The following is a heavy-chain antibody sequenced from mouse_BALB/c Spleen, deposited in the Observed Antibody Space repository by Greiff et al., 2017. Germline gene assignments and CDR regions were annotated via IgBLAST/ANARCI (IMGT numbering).Heavy chain of an antibody. J-gene: IGHJ4*01. CDR2: INPSTGYT. CDR1: GYTFTSYW. D-gene: IGHD2-1*01. Sequence: VKLMESGAELAKPGASVKMSCKASGYTFTSYWMHWVKQRPGQGLEWIGYINPSTGYTEYNQKFKDKATLTADKSSSTAYMQLSSLTSEDSAVYYCAREYGNYYAMDYWGQGTSVTVSS. V-gene: IGHV1-7*01. CDR3: AREYGNYYAMDY.